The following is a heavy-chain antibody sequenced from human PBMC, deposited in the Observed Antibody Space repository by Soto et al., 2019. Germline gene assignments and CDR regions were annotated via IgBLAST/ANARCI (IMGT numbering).Heavy chain of an antibody. J-gene: IGHJ4*02. V-gene: IGHV3-30-3*02. Sequence: GGSLRLSCAASGFTFSSYAMHWVRQAPGKGLEWVAVISYDGSNKYYADSVKGRFTISRDNSKNSLYLQMNSLRAEDTAVYYCVKEVEGLDYWGRGTLVTVSS. D-gene: IGHD1-1*01. CDR3: VKEVEGLDY. CDR2: ISYDGSNK. CDR1: GFTFSSYA.